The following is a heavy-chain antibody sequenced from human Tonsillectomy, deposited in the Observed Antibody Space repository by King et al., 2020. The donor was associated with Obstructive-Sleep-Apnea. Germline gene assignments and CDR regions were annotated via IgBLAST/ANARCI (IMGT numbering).Heavy chain of an antibody. CDR1: GYSFTSYW. V-gene: IGHV5-51*01. CDR3: AGRYYYGSSYYGMDV. J-gene: IGHJ6*02. CDR2: IHPGDSDT. Sequence: VQLVESGAEVKKPGESLKISCKGSGYSFTSYWIGWVRQMPGKGLEWMGIIHPGDSDTRYSPSFQGQVTISADKAISTAYLQWSSLKASDTAMYYCAGRYYYGSSYYGMDVWGQGTTVTVSS. D-gene: IGHD3-10*01.